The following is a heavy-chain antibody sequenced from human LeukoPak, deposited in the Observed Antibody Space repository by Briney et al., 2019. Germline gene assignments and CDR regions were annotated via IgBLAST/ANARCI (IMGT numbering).Heavy chain of an antibody. Sequence: PGRSLRFSCAASGFTFSSYGMHWVRQAPGKGLEWVAVISYDGSTKYYADSVKGRFTISRDNAKNSLYLQMNSLRAEDTAVYYCAIIGGESDYWGQGTLVTVSS. CDR3: AIIGGESDY. CDR2: ISYDGSTK. CDR1: GFTFSSYG. J-gene: IGHJ4*02. D-gene: IGHD2-15*01. V-gene: IGHV3-30*03.